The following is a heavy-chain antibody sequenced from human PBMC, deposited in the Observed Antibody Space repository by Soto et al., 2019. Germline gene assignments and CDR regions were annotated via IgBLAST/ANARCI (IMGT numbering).Heavy chain of an antibody. Sequence: EAQLVESGGGLIQPGGSLRLSCAASGFTVSDNYITWVRQAPGRGLEWVSLLYSGGRIYYADSVKGRFTISRDTSKKTLYLQMNSLRTEDTAVYYCARSDPGYAYVLIVWGQGTTVTVSS. CDR1: GFTVSDNY. V-gene: IGHV3-53*01. CDR3: ARSDPGYAYVLIV. D-gene: IGHD5-18*01. CDR2: LYSGGRI. J-gene: IGHJ6*02.